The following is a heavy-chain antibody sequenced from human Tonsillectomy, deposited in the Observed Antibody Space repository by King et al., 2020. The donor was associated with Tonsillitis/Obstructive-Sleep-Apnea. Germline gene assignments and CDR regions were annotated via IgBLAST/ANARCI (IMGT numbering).Heavy chain of an antibody. V-gene: IGHV4-34*01. J-gene: IGHJ6*03. CDR3: ARGESNYGDYSDYYYYYMDV. Sequence: VQLQQWGAGLLKPPETLPLTCAVYGGSFSGYYWSWIRQPPGKGLEWIGEINHSVSTNYNPSLKSRVTISVDTSKNQFSLKLSSVTAADTAVYYCARGESNYGDYSDYYYYYMDVWGKGTTVTVSS. CDR1: GGSFSGYY. D-gene: IGHD4-17*01. CDR2: INHSVST.